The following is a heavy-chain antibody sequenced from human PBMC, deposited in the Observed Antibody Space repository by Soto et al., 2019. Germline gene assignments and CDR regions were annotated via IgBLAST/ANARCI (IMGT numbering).Heavy chain of an antibody. CDR1: GGSISSYY. CDR3: ARLDYDFWSGRDDAFDI. Sequence: PSETLSLTCTVSGGSISSYYWSWIRQPPGKGLEWIGYIYYSGSTNYNPSLKSRVTISVDTSKNQFSLKLSSVTAADTAVYYCARLDYDFWSGRDDAFDIWGQGTMVTVSS. J-gene: IGHJ3*02. CDR2: IYYSGST. V-gene: IGHV4-59*08. D-gene: IGHD3-3*01.